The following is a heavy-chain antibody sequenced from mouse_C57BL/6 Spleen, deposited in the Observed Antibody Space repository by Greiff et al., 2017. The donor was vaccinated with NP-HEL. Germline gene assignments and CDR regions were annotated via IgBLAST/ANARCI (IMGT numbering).Heavy chain of an antibody. D-gene: IGHD1-1*01. V-gene: IGHV1-26*01. CDR3: ARRDYYTRAWFAY. CDR1: GYTFTDYY. J-gene: IGHJ3*01. CDR2: INTNNGGT. Sequence: EVQLQQSGPELVKPGASVKISCKASGYTFTDYYMNWVKQSHGKSLEWIGDINTNNGGTSYNQKFKGKATLPVDKYSSTAYMELRSLTSEDSAVYYCARRDYYTRAWFAYWGQGTLVTVSA.